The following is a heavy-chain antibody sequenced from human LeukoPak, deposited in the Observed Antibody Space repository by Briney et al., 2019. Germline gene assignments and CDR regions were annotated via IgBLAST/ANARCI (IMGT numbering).Heavy chain of an antibody. Sequence: GASVKVSCKASGYTFTSYGISWVRQAPGQGLEWMGWISAYNGNTNYARKLQGRVTMTTDTSTSTAYMELRSLRSDDTAVYYCARVTLAAAGHYFDYWGQGTLVTVSS. J-gene: IGHJ4*02. CDR1: GYTFTSYG. D-gene: IGHD6-13*01. V-gene: IGHV1-18*01. CDR2: ISAYNGNT. CDR3: ARVTLAAAGHYFDY.